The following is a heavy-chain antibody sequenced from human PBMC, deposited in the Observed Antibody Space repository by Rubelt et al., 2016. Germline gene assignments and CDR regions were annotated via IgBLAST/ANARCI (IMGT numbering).Heavy chain of an antibody. V-gene: IGHV4-34*01. CDR2: INHSGST. CDR1: GGSFSGYY. Sequence: QVQLQQWGAGLLKPSETLSLTCAVYGGSFSGYYWSWIRQPPGKGLAWIGEINHSGSTNYNQSLKMGVTNSEDTSKNQLSLKLRSVTAAETAVYYCALLGGGEVILDSNYFDYWGQGTLVTVSS. D-gene: IGHD3-3*01. J-gene: IGHJ4*02. CDR3: ALLGGGEVILDSNYFDY.